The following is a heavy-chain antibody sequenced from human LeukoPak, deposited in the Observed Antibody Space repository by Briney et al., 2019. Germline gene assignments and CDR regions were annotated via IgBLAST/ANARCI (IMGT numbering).Heavy chain of an antibody. J-gene: IGHJ4*02. CDR1: GFTFSSYG. V-gene: IGHV3-33*01. Sequence: EAGGSLRLSCAASGFTFSSYGMHWVRQAPGKGLEGVAVIWYDGSNKYYADSVKGRFTISRDNSKNTLYLQMNSLRAEDTAVYYCAREGRSSWSFDYWGQGTLVTVSS. CDR2: IWYDGSNK. CDR3: AREGRSSWSFDY. D-gene: IGHD6-13*01.